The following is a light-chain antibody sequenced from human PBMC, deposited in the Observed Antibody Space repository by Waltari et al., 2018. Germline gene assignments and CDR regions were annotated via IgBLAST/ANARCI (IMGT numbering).Light chain of an antibody. CDR3: NSRDSSGNLWV. CDR2: GKN. Sequence: SSELTQDPAVSVALGQTVRITCQGDSLRSYYASWYQQKPGQAPVLVIYGKNNRPSGIPDRFSVSISGNTASLTITGAQAEDEADYYCNSRDSSGNLWVFGGGTKLTVL. CDR1: SLRSYY. J-gene: IGLJ3*02. V-gene: IGLV3-19*01.